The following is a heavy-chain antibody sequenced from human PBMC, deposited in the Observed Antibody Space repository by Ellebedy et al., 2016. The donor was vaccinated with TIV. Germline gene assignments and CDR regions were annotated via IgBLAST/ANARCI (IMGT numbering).Heavy chain of an antibody. CDR3: VKGLRYFDWLFAGFDY. CDR2: ISSSSSYI. V-gene: IGHV3-21*01. CDR1: GFTFSRYS. J-gene: IGHJ4*02. D-gene: IGHD3-9*01. Sequence: GGSLRLXCAASGFTFSRYSMNWVRQAPGKGLEWVSSISSSSSYIYYADSVKGRFTISRDNAKNSLYLQMNSLRAEDTAVYYCVKGLRYFDWLFAGFDYWGQGTLVTVSS.